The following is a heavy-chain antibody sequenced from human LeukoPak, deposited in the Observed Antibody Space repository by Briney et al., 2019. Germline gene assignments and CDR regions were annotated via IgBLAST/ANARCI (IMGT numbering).Heavy chain of an antibody. CDR2: IWYDGSKK. V-gene: IGHV3-33*01. CDR3: ARDLGNYDRGGSYFDY. Sequence: PGRSLRLSCAASGFTFSNYGFYWVRQAPGKGLEWVALIWYDGSKKFYADSVKGRFTISRDNSKNTLYLQMNSLRDEDTSVYYCARDLGNYDRGGSYFDYWGQGTLVTVSS. CDR1: GFTFSNYG. J-gene: IGHJ4*02. D-gene: IGHD3-22*01.